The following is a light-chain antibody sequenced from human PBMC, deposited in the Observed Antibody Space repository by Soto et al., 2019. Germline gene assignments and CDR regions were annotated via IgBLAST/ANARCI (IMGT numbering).Light chain of an antibody. Sequence: ETVMTQSPATLSVSPGERATLSCRASQSVGISLAWYQQKPGQPPRLLMYGASMRATGFPARFSGSGSGTEFTLTIRSLQSEDFAVYYCQQYDFWPRTFGGGTKVEI. J-gene: IGKJ4*01. CDR1: QSVGIS. V-gene: IGKV3-15*01. CDR3: QQYDFWPRT. CDR2: GAS.